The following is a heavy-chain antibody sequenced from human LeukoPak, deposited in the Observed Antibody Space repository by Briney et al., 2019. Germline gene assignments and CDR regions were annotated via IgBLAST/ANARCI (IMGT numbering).Heavy chain of an antibody. V-gene: IGHV3-48*03. CDR3: SRTKMSPYSYYGMDV. Sequence: GGSLRLSCTASGFSFSDYEVNWVRQAPGMGLEWVAFISSSGSTMYYADSVRGRFTLSRDSAKTSLFLQMNSLRAEDTAVYYCSRTKMSPYSYYGMDVWGRGTTVTVSS. CDR2: ISSSGSTM. J-gene: IGHJ6*02. CDR1: GFSFSDYE. D-gene: IGHD2-8*01.